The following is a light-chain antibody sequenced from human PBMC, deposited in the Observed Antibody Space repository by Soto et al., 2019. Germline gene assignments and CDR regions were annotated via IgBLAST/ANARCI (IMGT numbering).Light chain of an antibody. CDR2: DAS. V-gene: IGKV3-11*01. CDR1: QSVSSY. J-gene: IGKJ5*01. Sequence: EIVLTQSPATLSLSPGESATLSCRASQSVSSYLAWYQQKPGQAPRRLIYDASNRATGIPARFSGSGSGTDFTLTISSLEPVDFAVYYCQQRSNWPLTFGQGRSLEI. CDR3: QQRSNWPLT.